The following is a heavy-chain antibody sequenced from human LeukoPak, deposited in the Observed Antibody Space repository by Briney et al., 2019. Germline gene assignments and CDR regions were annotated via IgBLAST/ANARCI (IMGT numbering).Heavy chain of an antibody. J-gene: IGHJ6*02. D-gene: IGHD6-19*01. V-gene: IGHV4-34*01. CDR3: ARGGSGWYGSYYYYGMDV. CDR1: GGSFSGYY. Sequence: SETLSLTCAVYGGSFSGYYWSWIRQPPGKGLEWIGEINHSGGTDYSPSLKSRATISVDTFKNQFSLKLSSVTAADTAVYYCARGGSGWYGSYYYYGMDVWGQGTTVTVSS. CDR2: INHSGGT.